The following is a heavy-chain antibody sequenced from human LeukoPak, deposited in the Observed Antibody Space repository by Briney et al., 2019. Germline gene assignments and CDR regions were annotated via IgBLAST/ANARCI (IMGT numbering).Heavy chain of an antibody. V-gene: IGHV3-20*04. D-gene: IGHD3-10*01. J-gene: IGHJ4*02. CDR1: GFTFDDYG. CDR2: INWNGGST. CDR3: ARDQAGSGHYADY. Sequence: TGGSLRLSCAASGFTFDDYGLSWVRQAPGKGLEWVSGINWNGGSTGYADSVKGRFTISRDYSKNTLYLHMNSLRAEDTAVYYCARDQAGSGHYADYWGQGTLVTVSS.